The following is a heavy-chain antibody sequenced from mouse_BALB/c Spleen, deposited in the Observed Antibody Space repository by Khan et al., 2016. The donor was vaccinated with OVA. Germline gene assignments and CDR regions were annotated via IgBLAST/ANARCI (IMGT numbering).Heavy chain of an antibody. V-gene: IGHV5-15*02. J-gene: IGHJ3*01. CDR3: ARGGEGGFAY. Sequence: EVELVESGGGLVQPGGSRKLSCAASGFTFSDYGMAWVRQAPGKGPEWLSFISSLAYNFYYADTVTGRFTISRENAKNTLYLEMSSLRAEDTAMYYCARGGEGGFAYWGQGTLVTVSA. CDR2: ISSLAYNF. CDR1: GFTFSDYG.